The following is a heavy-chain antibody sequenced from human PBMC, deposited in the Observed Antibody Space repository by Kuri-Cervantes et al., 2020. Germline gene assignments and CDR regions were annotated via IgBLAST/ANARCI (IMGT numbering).Heavy chain of an antibody. CDR2: ISYDGSNK. CDR1: GFTFSSYG. D-gene: IGHD3-3*01. CDR3: AKDLWITIFGVSNAFDI. J-gene: IGHJ3*02. Sequence: GESLKISCAASGFTFSSYGMHWVRQAPGKGLEWVAVISYDGSNKYYADSVKGRFTISRDNSKNTLYLQMNSLRAENTAVYYCAKDLWITIFGVSNAFDIWGQGTMVTVSS. V-gene: IGHV3-30*18.